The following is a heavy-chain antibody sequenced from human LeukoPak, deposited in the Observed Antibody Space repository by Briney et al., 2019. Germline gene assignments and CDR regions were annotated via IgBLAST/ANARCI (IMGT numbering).Heavy chain of an antibody. D-gene: IGHD2-8*02. Sequence: GGSLRHCCEASGFTVSNNYMNWGRQAPGKALEWVSVIYTDENDGKTYYAASVKGRFTISREKSKNTLYLQMDSLRAEDTAVYYCARAPPGSSGGYFDYWGQGALVTVSS. CDR3: ARAPPGSSGGYFDY. CDR2: IYTDENDGKT. V-gene: IGHV3-53*01. J-gene: IGHJ4*02. CDR1: GFTVSNNY.